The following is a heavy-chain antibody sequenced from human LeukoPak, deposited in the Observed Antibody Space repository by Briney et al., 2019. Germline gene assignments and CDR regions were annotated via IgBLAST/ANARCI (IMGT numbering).Heavy chain of an antibody. J-gene: IGHJ6*02. V-gene: IGHV3-7*01. CDR3: TRGGATVTNALVYYYYGMDV. D-gene: IGHD4-17*01. Sequence: PGGSLRLSCVASGFTFSNDWMNWARQAPGKGLEWVATIKQDGSENYYVDSVKGRFTTSRDNAKNSLYLQMNSLRAEDTAVYYCTRGGATVTNALVYYYYGMDVWGQGTTVTVSS. CDR1: GFTFSNDW. CDR2: IKQDGSEN.